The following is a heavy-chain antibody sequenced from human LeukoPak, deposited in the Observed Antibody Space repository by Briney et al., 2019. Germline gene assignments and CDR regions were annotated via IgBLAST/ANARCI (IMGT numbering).Heavy chain of an antibody. CDR1: GFIFSDYS. CDR3: ARASRWELLKPFDY. J-gene: IGHJ4*02. CDR2: ISSSSAYI. V-gene: IGHV3-21*04. Sequence: GGSLRLSCVASGFIFSDYSMDWVRQAPGKGLEWVSSISSSSAYIFYSDSVKGRFTISRDNAQSSLYLQMNSLRAEDTALYYCARASRWELLKPFDYWGQGTLVTVSS. D-gene: IGHD1-26*01.